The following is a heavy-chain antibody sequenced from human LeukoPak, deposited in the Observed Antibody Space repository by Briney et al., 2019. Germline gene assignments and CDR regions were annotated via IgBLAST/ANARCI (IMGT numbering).Heavy chain of an antibody. CDR2: VSSDGGTT. J-gene: IGHJ4*02. V-gene: IGHV3-30*18. Sequence: GGSLRLSCAASGFTFSSHGIHWVRQAPGKGLEWVAVVSSDGGTTYYADSVKGRFTISRDISKNTLYLQMNSLRGEDTAIYYCTKESTTGSRYSFDYWGQGTLVTVSS. D-gene: IGHD1-1*01. CDR3: TKESTTGSRYSFDY. CDR1: GFTFSSHG.